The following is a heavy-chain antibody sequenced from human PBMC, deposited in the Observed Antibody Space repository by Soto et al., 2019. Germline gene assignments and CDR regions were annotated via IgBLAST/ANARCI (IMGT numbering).Heavy chain of an antibody. CDR3: ARGSTVRVGSRAYHGMDG. J-gene: IGHJ6*02. Sequence: QVQLVQSGAEVKKPGSSVRVSCKASGGTPSNSAFSWVRQAPGQGLEWMGGIIPVFRIVKYAPNLEGRVTIPADESTNPGDMELISRRYEGRAGYHCARGSTVRVGSRAYHGMDGWGQATTCTV. CDR1: GGTPSNSA. CDR2: IIPVFRIV. D-gene: IGHD4-4*01. V-gene: IGHV1-69*01.